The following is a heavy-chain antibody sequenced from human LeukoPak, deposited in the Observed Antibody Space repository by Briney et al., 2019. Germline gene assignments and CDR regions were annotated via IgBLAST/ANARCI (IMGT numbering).Heavy chain of an antibody. CDR3: ARARIAAAGTSYYMDV. D-gene: IGHD6-13*01. CDR1: GGTFSSYA. V-gene: IGHV1-69*06. J-gene: IGHJ6*03. Sequence: WASVKVSCKASGGTFSSYAISWVRQAPGQGLEWMGWIIPIFGTANYAQKFQGRVTITADKSTSTAYMELSSLRSEDTAVYYCARARIAAAGTSYYMDVWGKGTTVTVSS. CDR2: IIPIFGTA.